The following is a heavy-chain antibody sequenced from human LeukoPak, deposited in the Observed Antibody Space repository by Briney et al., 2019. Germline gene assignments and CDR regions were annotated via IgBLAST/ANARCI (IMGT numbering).Heavy chain of an antibody. V-gene: IGHV4-34*01. CDR2: INHSGST. CDR3: ASGYNYYDSSGYYLPLYYYYYYGMDV. CDR1: GGSFSGYY. Sequence: SETLSLTCAVYGGSFSGYYWSWIRQPPGKGLEWIGEINHSGSTNYNPSLKSRVTISVDTSKNQFSLKLSSVTAADTAVYYCASGYNYYDSSGYYLPLYYYYYYGMDVWGQGTTVTVSS. J-gene: IGHJ6*02. D-gene: IGHD3-22*01.